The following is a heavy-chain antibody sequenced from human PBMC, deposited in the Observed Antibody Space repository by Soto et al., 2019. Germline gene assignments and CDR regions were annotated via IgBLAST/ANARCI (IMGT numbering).Heavy chain of an antibody. CDR2: ISYDGSNK. CDR1: GFTFSSYA. D-gene: IGHD5-18*01. Sequence: PGGSLRLSCAASGFTFSSYAMHWVRQAPGKGLEWVAVISYDGSNKYYADSVKGRFTISRDNSKNTLYLQMNSLRAEDTAVYYCARAVDTATAYGMDVWGQGTTVTVSS. CDR3: ARAVDTATAYGMDV. J-gene: IGHJ6*02. V-gene: IGHV3-30-3*01.